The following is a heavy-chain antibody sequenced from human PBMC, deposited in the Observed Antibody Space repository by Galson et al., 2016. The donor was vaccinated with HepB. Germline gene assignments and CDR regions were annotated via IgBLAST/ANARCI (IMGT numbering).Heavy chain of an antibody. J-gene: IGHJ4*02. CDR2: IDGNSVET. Sequence: SLRLSCAGSGFPFSIYVMSWVRRAPGKGLEWVSTIDGNSVETRYADSVEGRFIISRDNSDNTLYLQMNSLRVEDTAVYYCVKKHLPPVAGNNYFGSWGQGTLVTVSS. V-gene: IGHV3-23*01. D-gene: IGHD6-19*01. CDR1: GFPFSIYV. CDR3: VKKHLPPVAGNNYFGS.